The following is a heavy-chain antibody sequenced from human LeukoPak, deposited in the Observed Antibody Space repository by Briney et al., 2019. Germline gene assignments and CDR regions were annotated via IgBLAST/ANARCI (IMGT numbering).Heavy chain of an antibody. J-gene: IGHJ4*02. CDR3: ARGLLAGYSYGPGFDY. CDR1: GFTFSSYA. V-gene: IGHV3-30*04. D-gene: IGHD5-18*01. Sequence: PGGSLRLSCAASGFTFSSYAMHWVRQAPGKGLEWVAVISYDGSNKYYADSVKGRFTISRDNSKNTLYLQMNSLRAEDTAVYYCARGLLAGYSYGPGFDYWGQGTLVTVSS. CDR2: ISYDGSNK.